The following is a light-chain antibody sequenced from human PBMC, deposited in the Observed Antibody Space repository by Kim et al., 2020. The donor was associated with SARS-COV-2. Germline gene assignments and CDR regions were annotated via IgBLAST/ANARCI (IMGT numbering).Light chain of an antibody. Sequence: APGKTARITCGGDNIGSKGVHWYQQRPGQAPVLVIYYNNDRPSGISERFSGSNSGNTATLTISRVEAGDEADYYCQLWDTSSDHLVFGGGTQLTVL. CDR1: NIGSKG. CDR3: QLWDTSSDHLV. CDR2: YNN. J-gene: IGLJ2*01. V-gene: IGLV3-21*04.